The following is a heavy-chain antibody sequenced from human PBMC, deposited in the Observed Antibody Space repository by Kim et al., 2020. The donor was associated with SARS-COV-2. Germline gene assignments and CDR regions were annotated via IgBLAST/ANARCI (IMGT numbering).Heavy chain of an antibody. CDR2: YN. CDR3: ARGWTKRFDY. D-gene: IGHD2-15*01. J-gene: IGHJ4*02. Sequence: YNDYAVSVKSRITIHPDTAKNQFSLQLNSVTPEDTAVYYCARGWTKRFDYWGQGTLVTVSS. V-gene: IGHV6-1*01.